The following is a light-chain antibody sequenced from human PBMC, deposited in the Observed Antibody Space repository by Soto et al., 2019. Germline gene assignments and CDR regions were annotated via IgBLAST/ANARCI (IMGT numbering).Light chain of an antibody. CDR2: NNN. J-gene: IGLJ2*01. Sequence: QSVLTQPPSASGTPGQRVTISCSGSSSNIGSNHVFWYQHLPGAAPRLLIYNNNLRPSGVPDRFSGSKSGTSASLAISGLRSDDEADYYCATGDTSLSGVVFGGGTKLTVL. CDR1: SSNIGSNH. CDR3: ATGDTSLSGVV. V-gene: IGLV1-47*02.